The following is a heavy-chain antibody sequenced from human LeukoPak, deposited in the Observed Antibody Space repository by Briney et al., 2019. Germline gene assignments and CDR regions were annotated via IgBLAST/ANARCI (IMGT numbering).Heavy chain of an antibody. CDR3: ARHAPRDSSGNDAFDV. CDR2: IFSSGSP. CDR1: GGSMSNYY. J-gene: IGHJ3*01. V-gene: IGHV4-59*08. D-gene: IGHD3-22*01. Sequence: SETLSLTSTVSGGSMSNYYWSWIRQPPGKGLEWIAYIFSSGSPNYNPSLKSRVTISVDTSKNQFSLKLSSVTAADTAVYYCARHAPRDSSGNDAFDVWGQGTTVTVSS.